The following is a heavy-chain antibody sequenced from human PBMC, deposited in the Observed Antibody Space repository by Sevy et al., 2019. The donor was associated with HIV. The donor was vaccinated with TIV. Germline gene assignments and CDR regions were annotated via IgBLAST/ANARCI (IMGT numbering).Heavy chain of an antibody. D-gene: IGHD1-20*01. CDR2: TFYRSNWYN. V-gene: IGHV6-1*01. Sequence: SQTLSLTCAISGDSVSSNNAAWNWIRQSPSRGLEWLGRTFYRSNWYNDYAVSLKGRITINPDTSKNQLSLQLTSVTPEDTAVYYCARDGLTYGAMDVWGQRTTVTVSS. CDR3: ARDGLTYGAMDV. CDR1: GDSVSSNNAA. J-gene: IGHJ6*02.